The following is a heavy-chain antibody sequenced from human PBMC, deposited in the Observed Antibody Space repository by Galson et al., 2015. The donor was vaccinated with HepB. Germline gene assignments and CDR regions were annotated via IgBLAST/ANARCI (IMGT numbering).Heavy chain of an antibody. J-gene: IGHJ4*02. CDR3: ARDTVTGTTAY. CDR1: GFTFSDYY. D-gene: IGHD1-7*01. CDR2: ISSISTYK. Sequence: SLRLSCAASGFTFSDYYMTWIRQAPGKGLEWVSYISSISTYKYYADSVKGRFTISRDNAKNSLYLQMNSLRAEDTAIYYCARDTVTGTTAYWGQGTLVTVSS. V-gene: IGHV3-11*05.